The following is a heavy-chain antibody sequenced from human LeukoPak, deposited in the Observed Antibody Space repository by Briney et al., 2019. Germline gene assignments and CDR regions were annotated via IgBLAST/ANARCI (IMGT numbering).Heavy chain of an antibody. CDR3: ARGYCSGGSCYSLDY. Sequence: SMKVSCKASGGTFSSYTISWVRQAPGQGLEWMGRIIPILAIANYAQKFQGRVTITADKSTSTGYMELSSLRSEDTAVYYCARGYCSGGSCYSLDYWGQGTLVTVSS. V-gene: IGHV1-69*02. CDR1: GGTFSSYT. CDR2: IIPILAIA. D-gene: IGHD2-15*01. J-gene: IGHJ4*02.